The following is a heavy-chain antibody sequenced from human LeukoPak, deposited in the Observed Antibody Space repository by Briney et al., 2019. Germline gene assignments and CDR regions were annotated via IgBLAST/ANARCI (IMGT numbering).Heavy chain of an antibody. CDR1: GYTFTSYG. Sequence: WASVKVSCKASGYTFTSYGISWVRQAAGQGLEWMGRIIPILGIANYAQKFQGRVAITADKSTSTAYMELSSLRSEDTAVYYCATGLTRFDFDYWGQGTLVTVSS. CDR2: IIPILGIA. CDR3: ATGLTRFDFDY. V-gene: IGHV1-69*04. J-gene: IGHJ4*02. D-gene: IGHD5-24*01.